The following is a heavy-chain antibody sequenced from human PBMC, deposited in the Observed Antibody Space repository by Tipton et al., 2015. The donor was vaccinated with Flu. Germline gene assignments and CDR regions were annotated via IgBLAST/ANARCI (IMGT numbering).Heavy chain of an antibody. CDR2: IYHSGST. J-gene: IGHJ4*02. D-gene: IGHD4-23*01. CDR1: GGSISSSNW. Sequence: TLSLTCAVSGGSISSSNWWSWVRQPPGKGLEWIGEIYHSGSTNYNPSLKSRVTISVDKSKNQFSLKLSSVTAADTAVYYCARDFYGNSGGILDYWGQGTLVTVSS. V-gene: IGHV4-4*02. CDR3: ARDFYGNSGGILDY.